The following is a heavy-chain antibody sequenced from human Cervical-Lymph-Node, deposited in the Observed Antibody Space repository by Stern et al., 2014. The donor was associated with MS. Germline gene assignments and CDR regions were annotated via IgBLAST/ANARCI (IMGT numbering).Heavy chain of an antibody. J-gene: IGHJ3*02. CDR2: ISHEGSDQ. V-gene: IGHV3-30*18. CDR3: AKESDAFDM. Sequence: DQLVESGGGVVQPGRSLRLSCAASGFAFSSHHMHWVRQAPGKGLEWVAFISHEGSDQRYEDSVKGRFTISRDNSKNTMYLHMNSLRAEDTAVYYCAKESDAFDMWGQGTMVTVSS. CDR1: GFAFSSHH.